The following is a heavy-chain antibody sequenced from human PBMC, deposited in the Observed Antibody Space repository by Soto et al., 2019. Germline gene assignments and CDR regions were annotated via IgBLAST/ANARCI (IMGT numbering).Heavy chain of an antibody. J-gene: IGHJ6*02. CDR1: GYSFTSYW. CDR2: IYPGDSDT. V-gene: IGHV5-51*01. D-gene: IGHD6-13*01. Sequence: GESLKISCKGSGYSFTSYWIGWVRQMPGKGLEWMGIIYPGDSDTRYSPSFQGQVTISADKSISTAYLQWSSLKASDTAMYYCARLGAAAGTNYYYYGMDVWGQGTTVTVS. CDR3: ARLGAAAGTNYYYYGMDV.